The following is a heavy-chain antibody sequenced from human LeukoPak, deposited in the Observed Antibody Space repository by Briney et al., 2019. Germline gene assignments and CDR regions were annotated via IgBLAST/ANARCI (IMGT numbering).Heavy chain of an antibody. CDR1: GYTFTCYG. D-gene: IGHD6-6*01. Sequence: GASVKVSCKASGYTFTCYGISWVRQAPGQGLEWMGWISAYNGNTNYAQKLQGRVTMTTDTSTSTAYMELSSLRSEDTAVYYCATIAARPSYYFDYWGQGTLVTVSS. CDR2: ISAYNGNT. CDR3: ATIAARPSYYFDY. V-gene: IGHV1-18*01. J-gene: IGHJ4*02.